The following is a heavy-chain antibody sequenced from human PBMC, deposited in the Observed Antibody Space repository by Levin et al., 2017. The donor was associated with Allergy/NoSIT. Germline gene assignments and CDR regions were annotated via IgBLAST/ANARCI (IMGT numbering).Heavy chain of an antibody. CDR1: GFTFSSYW. J-gene: IGHJ3*02. CDR2: ISSDGSSA. D-gene: IGHD3-10*01. V-gene: IGHV3-74*01. Sequence: GGSLRLSCAASGFTFSSYWMHWVRQAPGKGLVWVSRISSDGSSANYADSMKGRFTISRDNAKNSLYLQMNSLRAEDTAVYYCARLSITEAFDIWGQGTMVTVSS. CDR3: ARLSITEAFDI.